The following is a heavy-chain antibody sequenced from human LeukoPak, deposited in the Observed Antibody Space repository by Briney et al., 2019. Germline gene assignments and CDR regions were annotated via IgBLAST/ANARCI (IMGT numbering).Heavy chain of an antibody. D-gene: IGHD6-13*01. CDR2: ISGSGDNT. V-gene: IGHV3-23*01. Sequence: GTPRLSCAASGFTFSSYGMSWVRQAPGKGLEWVSAISGSGDNTYYADSVKGRFTISRDNSKNTLYLQMNSLRAEDTAVYYCAKDRYISSWYDYWGQGTLVTVSS. J-gene: IGHJ4*02. CDR1: GFTFSSYG. CDR3: AKDRYISSWYDY.